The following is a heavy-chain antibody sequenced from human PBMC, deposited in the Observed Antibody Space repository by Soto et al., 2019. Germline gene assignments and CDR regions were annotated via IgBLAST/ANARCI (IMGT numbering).Heavy chain of an antibody. CDR3: ARGGGPYDSTASYLDS. CDR1: EGSSKRGGHF. CDR2: IYYSGNT. J-gene: IGHJ4*02. D-gene: IGHD3-22*01. V-gene: IGHV4-61*08. Sequence: LLILSDKRTVGEGSSKRGGHFRNMNQQPPGKGLEWLGYIYYSGNTYYNPSFQSRVTMSVDPSKNQFSLRLPSLTTADTAIYYCARGGGPYDSTASYLDSWGQGALVTVSS.